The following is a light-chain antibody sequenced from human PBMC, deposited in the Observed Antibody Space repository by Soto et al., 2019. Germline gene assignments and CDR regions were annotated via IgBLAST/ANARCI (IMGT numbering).Light chain of an antibody. J-gene: IGKJ2*01. CDR1: QSVSTKN. CDR3: QQFGSSPPYT. V-gene: IGKV3-20*01. Sequence: EIVLTQSPGTLSLSPGDRANLSCRASQSVSTKNLAWYQQKPGQAPRLLIFGASSRATGISDRFSGSGSGTDFSLTISRLEPEDFAVYYCQQFGSSPPYTFGQGTKVEIK. CDR2: GAS.